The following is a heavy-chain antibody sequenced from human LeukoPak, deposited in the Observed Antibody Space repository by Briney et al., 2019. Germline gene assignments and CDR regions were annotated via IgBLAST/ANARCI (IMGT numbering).Heavy chain of an antibody. V-gene: IGHV4-34*01. CDR2: INHSGST. CDR1: GGSFSGYY. CDR3: ARDRVGAFDI. J-gene: IGHJ3*02. Sequence: PSETLSLTCAVYGGSFSGYYWSWIRQPPGKGLEWIGEINHSGSTNYNPSLKSRVTISVDTSKNQFSLKLSSVTAAETAVYYCARDRVGAFDIWGQGTMVTVSS. D-gene: IGHD2-2*01.